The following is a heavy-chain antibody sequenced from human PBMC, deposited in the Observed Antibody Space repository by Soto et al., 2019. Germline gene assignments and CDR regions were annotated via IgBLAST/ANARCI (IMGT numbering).Heavy chain of an antibody. CDR2: ISYDGSNK. D-gene: IGHD6-13*01. V-gene: IGHV3-30*03. CDR3: ARELVAGSLGQYYYYYGMDV. CDR1: GFTFSSYS. Sequence: HLGGSLRLSCAASGFTFSSYSMNWVRQAPGKGLEWVAVISYDGSNKYYGDSVKGRFTISRDNSKNTLHLQINSLRAEDTAVYYCARELVAGSLGQYYYYYGMDVWGQGTTVTVSS. J-gene: IGHJ6*02.